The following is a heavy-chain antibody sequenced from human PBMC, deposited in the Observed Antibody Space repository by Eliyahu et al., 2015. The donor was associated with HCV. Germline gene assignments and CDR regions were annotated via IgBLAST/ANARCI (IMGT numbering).Heavy chain of an antibody. J-gene: IGHJ5*02. Sequence: EVQLVQSGAEVXKPGESLKISXKGSGYSFTSYXIGXGRQMPGKGLEWMGITYPGDSDTRYSPSFQGQVTISADKSISTAYLQWSSLKASDTAMYYCARQYCSGGSCYSGWFDPWGQGTLVTVSS. D-gene: IGHD2-15*01. V-gene: IGHV5-51*01. CDR3: ARQYCSGGSCYSGWFDP. CDR2: TYPGDSDT. CDR1: GYSFTSYX.